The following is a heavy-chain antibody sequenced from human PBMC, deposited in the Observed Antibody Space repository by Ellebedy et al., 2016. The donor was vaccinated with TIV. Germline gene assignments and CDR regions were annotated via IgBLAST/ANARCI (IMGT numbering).Heavy chain of an antibody. J-gene: IGHJ4*02. D-gene: IGHD2-2*01. V-gene: IGHV1-18*04. CDR3: ARYRLGQGLAYQFLDY. CDR1: GYTFTYYG. CDR2: ITAYNGNR. Sequence: AASVKVSCKASGYTFTYYGITWVRQAPGHGLGWMGWITAYNGNRNYAQKLQDRVTMTTDKSTSTAYMELRSMRSDDTAVYYCARYRLGQGLAYQFLDYWGQGTLVTVSS.